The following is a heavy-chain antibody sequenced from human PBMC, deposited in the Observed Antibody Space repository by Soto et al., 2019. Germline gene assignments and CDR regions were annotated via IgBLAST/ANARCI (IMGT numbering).Heavy chain of an antibody. V-gene: IGHV4-39*06. CDR3: ASGPGYDILTGYSAFDY. CDR1: GGSISSSSYY. CDR2: IYYSGST. Sequence: SETLSLTCTVSGGSISSSSYYWGWIRQPPGKGLEWIGRIYYSGSTYYNPSLRSRVTISVDTSKNQFPLKLSSVTAADTAVYYCASGPGYDILTGYSAFDYWGKRAVVTVYS. D-gene: IGHD3-9*01. J-gene: IGHJ4*02.